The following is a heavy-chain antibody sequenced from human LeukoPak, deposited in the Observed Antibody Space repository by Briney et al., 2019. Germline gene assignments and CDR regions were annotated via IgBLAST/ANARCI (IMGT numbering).Heavy chain of an antibody. CDR2: ISAYNGNT. CDR1: GYTFTSYG. Sequence: ASVKVSCKASGYTFTSYGISWVRQAPGQGLEWMGWISAYNGNTNYAQKLQGRVTMTTDTSTSTAYMELRSLRSDDTAVYYCARDRKRSIAAAVGYYYYYGMDVWGQGTTVTVSS. J-gene: IGHJ6*02. CDR3: ARDRKRSIAAAVGYYYYYGMDV. D-gene: IGHD6-13*01. V-gene: IGHV1-18*01.